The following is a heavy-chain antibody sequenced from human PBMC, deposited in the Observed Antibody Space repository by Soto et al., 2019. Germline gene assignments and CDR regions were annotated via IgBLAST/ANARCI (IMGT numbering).Heavy chain of an antibody. J-gene: IGHJ4*02. CDR2: IYYSGST. Sequence: SETLSLTCTVSGGSISSGGYYWSWIRQHPGKGLEWIGYIYYSGSTYYNPSLKSRVTISVDTSKNQFSLKLSSVTAADTAVYYCARRKYYYDSSGYSVLFDYWGQGTLVTVSS. CDR1: GGSISSGGYY. V-gene: IGHV4-31*03. CDR3: ARRKYYYDSSGYSVLFDY. D-gene: IGHD3-22*01.